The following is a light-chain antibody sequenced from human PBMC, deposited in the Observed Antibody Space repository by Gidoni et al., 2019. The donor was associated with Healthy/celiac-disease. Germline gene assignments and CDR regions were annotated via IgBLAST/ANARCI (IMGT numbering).Light chain of an antibody. CDR3: NSRDSSGNPLRV. CDR1: SLRSYY. V-gene: IGLV3-19*01. CDR2: GKN. Sequence: SSELTQDPAVSVALGQTVRITCQGDSLRSYYASWYQQKPGQAPVLVIYGKNNRPSGIPDRFSDSSSGNTASLTITGAQAEDEADYYCNSRDSSGNPLRVFGTGTKVTVL. J-gene: IGLJ1*01.